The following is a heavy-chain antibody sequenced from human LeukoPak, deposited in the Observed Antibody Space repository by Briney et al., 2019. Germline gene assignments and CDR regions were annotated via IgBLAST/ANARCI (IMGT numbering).Heavy chain of an antibody. D-gene: IGHD6-13*01. CDR1: GGSFSGYY. V-gene: IGHV4-34*01. J-gene: IGHJ4*02. Sequence: SETLSLTCAVYGGSFSGYYWSWIRQPPGKGLEWIGEINHSGSTNYNPSLKSRVTISVDKSKNQFSLKLNSVTAADTAVYYCARDFGGYSSSWFDYWGPGTLVTVSS. CDR3: ARDFGGYSSSWFDY. CDR2: INHSGST.